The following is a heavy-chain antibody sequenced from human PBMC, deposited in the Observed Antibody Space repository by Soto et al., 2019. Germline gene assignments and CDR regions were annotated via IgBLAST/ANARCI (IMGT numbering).Heavy chain of an antibody. CDR1: GGSISSYY. V-gene: IGHV4-59*01. J-gene: IGHJ6*02. CDR3: ARNDFWSGYYMGYYGMDV. D-gene: IGHD3-3*01. Sequence: LSLTCTVSGGSISSYYWSWIRQPPGKGLEWIGYIYYSGSTNYNPSLKSRVTISVDTSKNQFSLKLSSVTAADTAVYYCARNDFWSGYYMGYYGMDVWGQGTTVTVSS. CDR2: IYYSGST.